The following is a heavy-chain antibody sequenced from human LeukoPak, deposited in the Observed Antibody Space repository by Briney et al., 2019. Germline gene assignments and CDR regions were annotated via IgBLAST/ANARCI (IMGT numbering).Heavy chain of an antibody. CDR2: IYYRGST. J-gene: IGHJ4*02. V-gene: IGHV4-39*01. D-gene: IGHD3-10*01. CDR3: ARQGYYGSGYIDY. Sequence: SETLSLTCTVSGGSISSGSYYWDWIRQPPGKGLEWIGSIYYRGSTYHNPALKSRVTISVDTSKNQFSLKLSSVTAEDTAVYYCARQGYYGSGYIDYWGQGTLVTVSS. CDR1: GGSISSGSYY.